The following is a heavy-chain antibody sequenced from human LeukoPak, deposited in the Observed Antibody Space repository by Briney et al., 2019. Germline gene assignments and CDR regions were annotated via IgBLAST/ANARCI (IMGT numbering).Heavy chain of an antibody. CDR1: GFTFSSYS. D-gene: IGHD1-26*01. CDR2: ISSSSSYI. V-gene: IGHV3-21*01. J-gene: IGHJ4*02. CDR3: AGEPPGSPGVTSDY. Sequence: PGGSLRLSCAASGFTFSSYSMNWVRQAPGKGLEWVSSISSSSSYIYYADSVKGRLTISRDNAKNSLYLQMNSLRAEDTAVYYCAGEPPGSPGVTSDYWGQGTLVTVSS.